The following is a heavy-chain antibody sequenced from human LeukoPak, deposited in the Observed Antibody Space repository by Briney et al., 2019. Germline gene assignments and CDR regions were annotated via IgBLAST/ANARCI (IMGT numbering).Heavy chain of an antibody. Sequence: GASVKVSCKASGYTFSNYYIHWVRQAPGQGLEWMGVIKPSGESTSSAQKFQGRLTMTTDTSTSTAYMELSSLGSEDTAVYYCARGGGYCTSISCSRVDYWGQGTLVTVSS. V-gene: IGHV1-46*01. CDR1: GYTFSNYY. D-gene: IGHD2-2*01. CDR2: IKPSGEST. J-gene: IGHJ4*02. CDR3: ARGGGYCTSISCSRVDY.